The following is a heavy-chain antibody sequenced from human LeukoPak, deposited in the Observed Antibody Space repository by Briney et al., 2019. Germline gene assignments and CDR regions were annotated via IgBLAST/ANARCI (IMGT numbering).Heavy chain of an antibody. J-gene: IGHJ3*02. Sequence: GRSLRLSCAASGFTFDDYAMHWVRHAPGKGLEWVSGISWNSGSIGYADSVKGRFTISRDNAKNSLYLQMNSLRAEDTALYYCAMTTVTYDAFDIWGQGTTVTVSS. D-gene: IGHD4-17*01. V-gene: IGHV3-9*01. CDR2: ISWNSGSI. CDR3: AMTTVTYDAFDI. CDR1: GFTFDDYA.